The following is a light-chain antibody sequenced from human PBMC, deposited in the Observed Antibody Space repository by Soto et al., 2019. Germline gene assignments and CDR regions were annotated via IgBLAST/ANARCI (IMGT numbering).Light chain of an antibody. V-gene: IGKV3-15*01. CDR2: GAS. J-gene: IGKJ5*01. CDR1: QSININ. Sequence: EIMLTQSPATLSVSPGERATLSCRASQSININLAWYQQKPGQAPRLLIYGASTRATGLPARFSGSGSGTEFTLIISSLQSEDSAVYYCQQYDNWPITFGQGTRLEI. CDR3: QQYDNWPIT.